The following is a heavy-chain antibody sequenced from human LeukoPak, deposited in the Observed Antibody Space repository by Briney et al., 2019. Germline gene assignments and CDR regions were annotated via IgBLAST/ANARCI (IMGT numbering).Heavy chain of an antibody. Sequence: PGGSLRLSCAASGFTFSSYWMSWVRQAPGKGLEWVGNIKEDGSEKYYVDSVKGRFTISRDNAKNSLYLQMNSLRAEDTAVYYCAREGCGGDCYSRYPTLDAFDIWGQGTMVTVSS. D-gene: IGHD2-21*02. J-gene: IGHJ3*02. CDR1: GFTFSSYW. CDR2: IKEDGSEK. V-gene: IGHV3-7*01. CDR3: AREGCGGDCYSRYPTLDAFDI.